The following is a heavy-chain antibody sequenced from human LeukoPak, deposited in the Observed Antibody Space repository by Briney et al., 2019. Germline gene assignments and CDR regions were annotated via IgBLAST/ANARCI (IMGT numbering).Heavy chain of an antibody. CDR1: GYTFTSYD. D-gene: IGHD3-22*01. V-gene: IGHV1-8*03. J-gene: IGHJ3*02. CDR3: ARGKILYQLRSYYDSSGYFAFDI. Sequence: ASVKVSCKASGYTFTSYDINWVRQATGQGLEWMGWMNPNSGNTGYAQKFQGRVTITRNTSISTAYMELSSLRSEDTAVYYCARGKILYQLRSYYDSSGYFAFDIWGQGTMVTVSS. CDR2: MNPNSGNT.